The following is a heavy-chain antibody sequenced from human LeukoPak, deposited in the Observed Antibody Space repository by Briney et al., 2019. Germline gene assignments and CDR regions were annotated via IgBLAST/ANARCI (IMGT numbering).Heavy chain of an antibody. CDR1: GGSISSYY. Sequence: SETLSLTCTVSGGSISSYYWSWIRQPPGKGLEWIGYIYYSGSTNYNPSLKSRVTISVDTSKNQFSLKLSSVTAADTAVYYCARHGRVVPAANHYYYYGVDVWGQGTTVTVSS. CDR3: ARHGRVVPAANHYYYYGVDV. CDR2: IYYSGST. J-gene: IGHJ6*02. D-gene: IGHD2-2*01. V-gene: IGHV4-59*08.